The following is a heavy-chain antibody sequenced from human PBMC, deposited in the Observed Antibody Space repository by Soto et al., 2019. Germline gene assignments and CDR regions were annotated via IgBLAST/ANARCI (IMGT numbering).Heavy chain of an antibody. CDR3: ARDLRVCGSFYGMAV. Sequence: QVQLQESGPGLVKPSQTLSLTCTVSGGSISSGGYYWSWIRQHPGKGLEWIGYIYNNGSTYYHPFCGSRVPISVYMPKKEFSRPLRSVAGVDTCVYYCARDLRVCGSFYGMAVWGKGPTVTVCS. CDR1: GGSISSGGYY. CDR2: IYNNGST. V-gene: IGHV4-31*03. J-gene: IGHJ6*04. D-gene: IGHD3-16*01.